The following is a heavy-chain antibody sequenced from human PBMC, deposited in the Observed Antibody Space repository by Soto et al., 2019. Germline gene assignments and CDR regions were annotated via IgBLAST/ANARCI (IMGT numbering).Heavy chain of an antibody. CDR1: GYTVTAYY. V-gene: IGHV1-2*04. CDR2: INPNSGGT. D-gene: IGHD6-13*01. CDR3: ARMIAASGHYGMDV. J-gene: IGHJ6*02. Sequence: QVQLVQSGAEVKKPGASVKVSCKASGYTVTAYYVLWVRQAPGQGLEWMGWINPNSGGTNYAQKFQGWVTMTRDTSISTVYMELSRLRFDDTAVYYCARMIAASGHYGMDVWGQGTTVTVSS.